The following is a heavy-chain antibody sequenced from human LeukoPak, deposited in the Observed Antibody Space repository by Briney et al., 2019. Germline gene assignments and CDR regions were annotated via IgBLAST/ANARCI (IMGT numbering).Heavy chain of an antibody. CDR3: ARGYAGIDY. CDR2: INTDGSSI. J-gene: IGHJ4*02. V-gene: IGHV3-74*01. CDR1: GFTFSSYW. Sequence: GRSLRLSCAASGFTFSSYWMHWVRQTPGKGLVWVSRINTDGSSIIYADSVKGRFTISRDNAKNTLYLQMNSLRAEDTAVYYCARGYAGIDYWGQGTLVTVSS. D-gene: IGHD5-12*01.